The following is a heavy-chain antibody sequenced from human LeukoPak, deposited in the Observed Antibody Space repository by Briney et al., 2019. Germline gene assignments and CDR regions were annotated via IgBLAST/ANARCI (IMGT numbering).Heavy chain of an antibody. CDR1: GFTFSSYW. CDR3: ARDPPYCSSTSCYAYYYYGMDV. Sequence: GGSLRLSCAASGFTFSSYWMSWVRQAPGKGLEWVANIKQDGSEKYYVDSVKGRFTISRDNAKNSLYLQMNSLRAEDTAVYYCARDPPYCSSTSCYAYYYYGMDVWGQGTTVTVSS. D-gene: IGHD2-2*01. V-gene: IGHV3-7*01. J-gene: IGHJ6*02. CDR2: IKQDGSEK.